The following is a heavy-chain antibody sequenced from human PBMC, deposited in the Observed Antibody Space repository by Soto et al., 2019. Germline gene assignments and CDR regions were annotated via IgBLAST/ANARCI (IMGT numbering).Heavy chain of an antibody. Sequence: EVQLVESGGGVVKPGGSLRLSCAASGFTFSNAWMSWVRQAPGKVLAWVGRIKRKTDGGTTDYAAPVKGRFTISRDDSKNTLYLQMNSLKTEDTAVYYCTTEQGGSSWYRGDAFDSWGQGTMVTVSS. CDR2: IKRKTDGGTT. D-gene: IGHD6-13*01. V-gene: IGHV3-15*01. CDR3: TTEQGGSSWYRGDAFDS. CDR1: GFTFSNAW. J-gene: IGHJ3*02.